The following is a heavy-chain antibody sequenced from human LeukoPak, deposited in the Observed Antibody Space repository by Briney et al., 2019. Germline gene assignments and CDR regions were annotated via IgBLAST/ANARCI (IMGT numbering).Heavy chain of an antibody. CDR3: ARDLRADYFNY. Sequence: SETLSLTCAVYGGSFSGYYWSWIRQPPGKGLEWIGSIYYSGSTYYNPSLKSRVTISVDTSKNQFSLKLSSVTAADTAVYYCARDLRADYFNYWGQGTLVTVSS. V-gene: IGHV4-34*01. CDR1: GGSFSGYY. CDR2: IYYSGST. J-gene: IGHJ4*02.